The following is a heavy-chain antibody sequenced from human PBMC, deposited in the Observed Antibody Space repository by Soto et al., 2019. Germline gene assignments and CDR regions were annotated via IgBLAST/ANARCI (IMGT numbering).Heavy chain of an antibody. V-gene: IGHV4-34*01. CDR2: INHSGST. D-gene: IGHD5-18*01. Sequence: SETLSLTCAVYGGSFSGYYWSWIRQPPGKGLEWIGEINHSGSTNYNPSLKSRVTISVDTSKNQFSLKLSSVTAADTAVYYCARDLSTAMVTFDYWGQGTLVTVSS. CDR1: GGSFSGYY. J-gene: IGHJ4*02. CDR3: ARDLSTAMVTFDY.